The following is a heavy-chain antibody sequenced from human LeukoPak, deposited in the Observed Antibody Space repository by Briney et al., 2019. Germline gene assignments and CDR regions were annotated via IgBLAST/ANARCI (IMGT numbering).Heavy chain of an antibody. J-gene: IGHJ4*02. Sequence: GSSVKVSCKASGGTFSSYAISWVRQAPGQGLEWMGGIIPIFGTANYAQKFQGRVTITADESTSTAYMELSSLRSEDTAVYYCARGRDGYDFWSGPDYWGQGTLVTVSS. CDR2: IIPIFGTA. V-gene: IGHV1-69*01. CDR1: GGTFSSYA. D-gene: IGHD3-3*01. CDR3: ARGRDGYDFWSGPDY.